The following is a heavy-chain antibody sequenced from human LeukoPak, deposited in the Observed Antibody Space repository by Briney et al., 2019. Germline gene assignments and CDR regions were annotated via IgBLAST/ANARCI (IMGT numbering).Heavy chain of an antibody. CDR1: GGSFSGYY. Sequence: PSETLSLICAVYGGSFSGYYWSWIRQPPGKGLEWIGEINHSGSTNYNPSLKSRVTISVDTSKNQFSLKLSSVTAADTAVYYCARADYYYDSSGYYVHDYWGQGTLVTVSS. CDR3: ARADYYYDSSGYYVHDY. V-gene: IGHV4-34*01. D-gene: IGHD3-22*01. CDR2: INHSGST. J-gene: IGHJ4*02.